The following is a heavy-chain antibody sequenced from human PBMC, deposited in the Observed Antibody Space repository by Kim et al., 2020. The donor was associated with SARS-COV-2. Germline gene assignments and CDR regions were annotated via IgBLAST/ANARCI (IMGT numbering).Heavy chain of an antibody. CDR3: ARVINSLRYFDWFQYWGPFDF. J-gene: IGHJ4*02. D-gene: IGHD3-9*01. CDR1: GFTFSSYS. Sequence: GGSLRLSCAASGFTFSSYSMNWVRQAPGKGLEWVSYISSSSSTIYYADSVKGRFTNSRDNAKNSLYLQMNSLRDEDTAVYYCARVINSLRYFDWFQYWGPFDFWGQGTLVTVSS. CDR2: ISSSSSTI. V-gene: IGHV3-48*02.